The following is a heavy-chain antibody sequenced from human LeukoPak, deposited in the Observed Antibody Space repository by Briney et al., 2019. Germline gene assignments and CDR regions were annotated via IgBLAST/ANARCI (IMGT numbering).Heavy chain of an antibody. J-gene: IGHJ3*02. D-gene: IGHD2-21*02. CDR1: GSTFSSYW. CDR2: IKQDGSEK. V-gene: IGHV3-7*01. CDR3: ARYCGGDCQGAFDI. Sequence: PGGSLRLSCAASGSTFSSYWMSWVRQAPGKGLEWVANIKQDGSEKYYVDSVKGRFTISRDNAKNSLYLQMNSLRAEDTAVYYCARYCGGDCQGAFDIWGQGTMVTVSS.